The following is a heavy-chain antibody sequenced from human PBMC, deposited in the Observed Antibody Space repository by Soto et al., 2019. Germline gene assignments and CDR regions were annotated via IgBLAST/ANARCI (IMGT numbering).Heavy chain of an antibody. J-gene: IGHJ6*02. Sequence: ASVKVSCKASGYTFSIYGITWVRQAPGQGLEWMGWISAYNGDTNYAQKLQGRVTMTTDTSTSTAYMELRSLRSDDTAVYYCARPRGYDVPSYYYDMDVWGQGTTLTVSS. CDR3: ARPRGYDVPSYYYDMDV. CDR1: GYTFSIYG. CDR2: ISAYNGDT. V-gene: IGHV1-18*01. D-gene: IGHD5-12*01.